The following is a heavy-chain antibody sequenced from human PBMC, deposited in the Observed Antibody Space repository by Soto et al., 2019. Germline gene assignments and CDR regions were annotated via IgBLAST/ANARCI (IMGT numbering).Heavy chain of an antibody. J-gene: IGHJ6*02. CDR1: GFTFSSYG. CDR3: ARDGRFGEGGGMDV. Sequence: QVQLVESGGGVVQPGRSLRLSCAASGFTFSSYGMHWVRQAPGKGLEWVAVIWYDGSNKYYADSVKGRFTISRDNSKNTLYLQMNSLRAEDTAVYYCARDGRFGEGGGMDVWGQGTTVTVSS. D-gene: IGHD3-10*01. CDR2: IWYDGSNK. V-gene: IGHV3-33*01.